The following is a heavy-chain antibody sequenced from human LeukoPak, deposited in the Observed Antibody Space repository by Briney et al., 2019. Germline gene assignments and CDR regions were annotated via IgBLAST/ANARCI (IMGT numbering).Heavy chain of an antibody. CDR3: AKGASGSRGYYFDY. V-gene: IGHV3-23*01. J-gene: IGHJ4*02. CDR1: GSTFSSYA. D-gene: IGHD3-10*01. CDR2: ISGSGGST. Sequence: GGSLRLSCAASGSTFSSYAMSWVRQAPGKGLEWVSAISGSGGSTYYADSVKGRFTISRDNSKNSLYLQMNSLRTEDTALYYCAKGASGSRGYYFDYWGQGTLVTVSS.